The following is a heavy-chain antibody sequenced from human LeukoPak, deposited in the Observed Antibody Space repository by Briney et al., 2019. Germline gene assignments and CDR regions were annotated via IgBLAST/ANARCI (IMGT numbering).Heavy chain of an antibody. Sequence: ASVKVSCKASGYTFTCYYMHWVGQAPGQGGEGMGWINPKSGGKNNAQKFQGRVSMTRDTAISTAYMELSRLRSDDTAVYYCARDPLGYYMDVWGKGTTVTGSS. V-gene: IGHV1-2*02. CDR3: ARDPLGYYMDV. CDR2: INPKSGGK. D-gene: IGHD3-16*02. CDR1: GYTFTCYY. J-gene: IGHJ6*03.